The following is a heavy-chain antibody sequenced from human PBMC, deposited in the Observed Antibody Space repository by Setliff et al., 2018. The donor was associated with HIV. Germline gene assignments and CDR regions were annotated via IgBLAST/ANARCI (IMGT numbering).Heavy chain of an antibody. V-gene: IGHV4-59*08. CDR3: AREAYGSGSYPSFGLDY. D-gene: IGHD3-10*01. Sequence: SETLSLTCTVSGGSMSSYYWSWIRQPPGKGLEWIGSIYYTGSTDYNPSLMSRVTISLDTSKNQFSLKLTSVTAADTAVYFCAREAYGSGSYPSFGLDYWGQGTLVTVSS. CDR1: GGSMSSYY. J-gene: IGHJ4*02. CDR2: IYYTGST.